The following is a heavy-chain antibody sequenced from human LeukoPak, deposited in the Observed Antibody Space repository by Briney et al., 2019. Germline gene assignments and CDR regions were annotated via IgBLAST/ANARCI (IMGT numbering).Heavy chain of an antibody. V-gene: IGHV3-53*01. J-gene: IGHJ4*02. CDR2: LYSGGGA. Sequence: GGSLRLPCAASGFTVSNSYMSWVRQAPGKGLEWVSVLYSGGGAYYTDSVRGRFTISRDSSKNTLSLQMHSLRADDTAVYYCVGQTHKDYWGQGTMVTVSS. CDR1: GFTVSNSY. CDR3: VGQTHKDY.